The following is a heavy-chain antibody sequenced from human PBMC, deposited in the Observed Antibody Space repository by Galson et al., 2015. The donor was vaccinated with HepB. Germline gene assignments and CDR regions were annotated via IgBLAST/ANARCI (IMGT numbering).Heavy chain of an antibody. Sequence: SLRLSCAAPGFTFSSYWMSWVRQAPGKGLEWVANIKQDGSEKYYVDSVKGRFTISRDNAKNSLYLQMNSLRAEDTAVYYCARDDAFDIWGQGTMVTVSS. J-gene: IGHJ3*02. CDR1: GFTFSSYW. V-gene: IGHV3-7*03. CDR3: ARDDAFDI. CDR2: IKQDGSEK.